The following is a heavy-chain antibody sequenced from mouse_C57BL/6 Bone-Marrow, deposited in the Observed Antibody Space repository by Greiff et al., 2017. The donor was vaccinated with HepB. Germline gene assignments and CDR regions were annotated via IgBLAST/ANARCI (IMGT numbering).Heavy chain of an antibody. CDR2: IGDGGSYT. J-gene: IGHJ4*01. V-gene: IGHV5-4*01. D-gene: IGHD2-5*01. Sequence: EVKLVESGGGLVKPGGSLKLSCAASGFTFSSYAMSWVRQTPEKRLEWVATIGDGGSYTYYPDNVKGRFTITRDNAKNNLYLQMSHLKSEDTAMYYCARDTYYSNYVFYAMDYWGQGTSVTVSS. CDR1: GFTFSSYA. CDR3: ARDTYYSNYVFYAMDY.